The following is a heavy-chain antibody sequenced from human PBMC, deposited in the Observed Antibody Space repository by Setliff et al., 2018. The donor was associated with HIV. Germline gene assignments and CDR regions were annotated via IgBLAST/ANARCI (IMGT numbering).Heavy chain of an antibody. Sequence: PSETLSLTCAVSGGSISSNKWWSWVRQPPGKGLEWIGEIYHSGSTKYNPSLKSRVTISVDKSKNQFSLRLSFVTAADTGVYYCARGDRTLYKYYYYMDVLGKGTTVTVSS. CDR3: ARGDRTLYKYYYYMDV. J-gene: IGHJ6*03. D-gene: IGHD1-26*01. V-gene: IGHV4-4*02. CDR1: GGSISSNKW. CDR2: IYHSGST.